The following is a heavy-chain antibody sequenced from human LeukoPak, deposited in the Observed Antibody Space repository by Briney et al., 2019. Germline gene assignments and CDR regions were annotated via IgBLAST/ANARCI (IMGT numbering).Heavy chain of an antibody. V-gene: IGHV3-30-3*01. D-gene: IGHD3-9*01. CDR3: ARGPDDILTGYYLLGPPDY. J-gene: IGHJ4*02. CDR2: ISYDGSNK. CDR1: GFTFSSYA. Sequence: GGSLRLSCAASGFTFSSYAMHWVRQAPGKGLEWVAVISYDGSNKYYADSVKGRFTISRDNSKNTLYLQMNSLRAEDTAVYYCARGPDDILTGYYLLGPPDYWGQGTLVTVSS.